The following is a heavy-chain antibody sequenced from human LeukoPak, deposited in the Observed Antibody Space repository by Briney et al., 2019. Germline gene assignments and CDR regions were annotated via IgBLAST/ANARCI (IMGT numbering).Heavy chain of an antibody. J-gene: IGHJ4*02. CDR1: GFTVSSNY. CDR3: AKDGGQGADY. V-gene: IGHV3-53*01. Sequence: GGSLRLSCAASGFTVSSNYMTWVRQAPGKGLEWVSIIYSGRSTYYADSVKGRFTISRDNSKNTLYLQMNSLRAGDMAVYYCAKDGGQGADYWGQGTLVSVSS. CDR2: IYSGRST. D-gene: IGHD3-16*01.